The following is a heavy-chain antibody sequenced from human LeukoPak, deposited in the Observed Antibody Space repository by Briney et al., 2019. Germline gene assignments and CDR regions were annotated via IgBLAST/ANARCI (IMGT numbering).Heavy chain of an antibody. D-gene: IGHD3-3*01. J-gene: IGHJ3*02. CDR2: IYYSGST. CDR3: ARTRYYDFWSGYPDAFDI. Sequence: SETLSLTCTVSGGSISSGGYYWSWIRQHPGTGLEWIGYIYYSGSTYYNPSLKSRVTTSVDTSKNQFSLKLGSVTAADTAVYYCARTRYYDFWSGYPDAFDIWGQGTMVTVSS. CDR1: GGSISSGGYY. V-gene: IGHV4-31*03.